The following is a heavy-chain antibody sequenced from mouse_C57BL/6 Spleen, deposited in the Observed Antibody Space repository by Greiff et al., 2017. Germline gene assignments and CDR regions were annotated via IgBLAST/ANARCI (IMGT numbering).Heavy chain of an antibody. V-gene: IGHV1-53*01. J-gene: IGHJ3*01. Sequence: VQLQQPGTELVKPGASVKLSCKASGYTFTSYWMHWVKQWPGHGLEWIGNINPINGGTNYNEKFKSKATLTVDKSSSTAYMQLSSLTSEDSAVDYCAYQTAQATGFAYWGQGTLVTVSA. D-gene: IGHD3-2*02. CDR1: GYTFTSYW. CDR3: AYQTAQATGFAY. CDR2: INPINGGT.